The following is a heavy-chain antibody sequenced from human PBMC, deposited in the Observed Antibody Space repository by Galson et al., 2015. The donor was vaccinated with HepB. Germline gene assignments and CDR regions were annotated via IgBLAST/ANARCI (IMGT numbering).Heavy chain of an antibody. CDR2: IYSGGNT. V-gene: IGHV3-66*04. D-gene: IGHD1-1*01. J-gene: IGHJ4*02. CDR3: VRPMSSAGTIY. Sequence: SLRLSCAASGFTVSSNYMSWVRQAPGKGLEWVSVIYSGGNTYYADSVKGRFTISRDNSKNTLYLQMNSLRAEDTAVYYCVRPMSSAGTIYWGQGTPVTVSS. CDR1: GFTVSSNY.